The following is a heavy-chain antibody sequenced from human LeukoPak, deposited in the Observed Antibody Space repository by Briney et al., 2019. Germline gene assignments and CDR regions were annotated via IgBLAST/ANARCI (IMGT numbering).Heavy chain of an antibody. CDR2: ISAYNGNT. Sequence: GASVKVSCKASRYTFTSYGISWVRQAPGQGLEWMGWISAYNGNTNYAQKLQGRVTMTTDTSTSTAYMELRSLRSEDTAVYYCARSSTYYYDSSGHYFSDYWGQGTLVTVSS. V-gene: IGHV1-18*01. J-gene: IGHJ4*02. D-gene: IGHD3-22*01. CDR1: RYTFTSYG. CDR3: ARSSTYYYDSSGHYFSDY.